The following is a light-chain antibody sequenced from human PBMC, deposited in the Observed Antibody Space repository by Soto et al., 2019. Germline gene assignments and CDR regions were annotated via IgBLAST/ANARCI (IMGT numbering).Light chain of an antibody. CDR1: KNVGNN. CDR3: QQRCRWPRGT. CDR2: AAS. V-gene: IGKV3-11*01. Sequence: VLTQSPATLSLSPGESTTLSCRASKNVGNNLAWYQQKSGQAPRLLLYAASDRATGVPARFSGRMSGTDFTLTISSLEPEDFAAYFGQQRCRWPRGTCVRGTKLE. J-gene: IGKJ2*02.